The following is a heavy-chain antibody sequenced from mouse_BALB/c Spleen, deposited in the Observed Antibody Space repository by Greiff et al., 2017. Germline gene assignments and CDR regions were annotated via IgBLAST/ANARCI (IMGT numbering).Heavy chain of an antibody. V-gene: IGHV5-17*02. D-gene: IGHD2-14*01. Sequence: EVKLMESGGGLVQPGGSRKLSCAASGFTFSSFGMHWVRQAPEKGLEWVAYISSGSSTIYYADTVKGRFTISRDNPKNTLFLQMTSLRSEDTAMYYCAREGSYEFDYWGQGTTLTVSS. CDR2: ISSGSSTI. CDR1: GFTFSSFG. J-gene: IGHJ2*01. CDR3: AREGSYEFDY.